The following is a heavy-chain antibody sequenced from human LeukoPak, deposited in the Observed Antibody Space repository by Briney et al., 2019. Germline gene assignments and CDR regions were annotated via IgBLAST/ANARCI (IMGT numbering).Heavy chain of an antibody. J-gene: IGHJ6*02. CDR1: GFTFSSYA. CDR2: ISYDGSSK. D-gene: IGHD5-24*01. CDR3: ARPWGTTLEMATMGYYGMDV. Sequence: GGSLRLSCAASGFTFSSYAMHWVRQAPGKGLEWVAVISYDGSSKYYADSVKGRFTISRDNSKNTLYLQMNSLRAEDTAVYYCARPWGTTLEMATMGYYGMDVWGQGTTVTVSS. V-gene: IGHV3-30-3*01.